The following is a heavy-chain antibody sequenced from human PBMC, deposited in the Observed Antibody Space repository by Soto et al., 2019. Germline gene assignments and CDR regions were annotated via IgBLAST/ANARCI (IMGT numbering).Heavy chain of an antibody. J-gene: IGHJ4*02. CDR1: GGSVRRGNYY. CDR2: ISNSGRT. CDR3: ARADYATGSYYPDY. V-gene: IGHV4-31*03. D-gene: IGHD3-10*01. Sequence: QVQLQESDPGLVKPSQTLSLTCTVSGGSVRRGNYYWSWIRQFPGKGLEWIGYISNSGRTHYNPSLMSRITIFVDTSKNQFFLELRSVTAADTALYYCARADYATGSYYPDYWGQGTLVTVSS.